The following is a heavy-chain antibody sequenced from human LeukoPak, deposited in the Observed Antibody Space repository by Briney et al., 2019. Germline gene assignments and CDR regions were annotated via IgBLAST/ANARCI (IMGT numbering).Heavy chain of an antibody. Sequence: SETVSLTCTVSGCCISSGGYYWRWIRQHPEKSREMIGYRYSVWCTYYNPSLNSLVTISVDTSKDQVSLKMTSVTAADTAVYYCARDSSGDYWYFGLWGRGTLVTVSS. J-gene: IGHJ2*01. CDR1: GCCISSGGYY. V-gene: IGHV4-31*01. CDR3: ARDSSGDYWYFGL. CDR2: RYSVWCT. D-gene: IGHD4-17*01.